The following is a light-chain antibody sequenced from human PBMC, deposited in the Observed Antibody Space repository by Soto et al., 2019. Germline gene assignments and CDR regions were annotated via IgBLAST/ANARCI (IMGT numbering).Light chain of an antibody. CDR2: GAS. J-gene: IGKJ1*01. CDR3: QQYGRSPRT. CDR1: QSVDSNY. Sequence: EIVLTQSPGTLSVSPGERATPSCRASQSVDSNYLAWYQQKRGQAPRLLIYGASSRATGIPDRFSGSGSGTDFTLTIARVAPEDFAVYYCQQYGRSPRTFGQGTKVDIK. V-gene: IGKV3-20*01.